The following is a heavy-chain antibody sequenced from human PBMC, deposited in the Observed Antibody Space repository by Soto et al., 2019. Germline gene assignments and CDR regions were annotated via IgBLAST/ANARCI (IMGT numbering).Heavy chain of an antibody. J-gene: IGHJ4*02. CDR3: ARAHDTGDFDY. CDR1: GYTFTNYG. V-gene: IGHV1-18*01. Sequence: QVQLVQSGAEMKKPGASVKVSCKTSGYTFTNYGISWVRQAPGQGLEWMGWISAYNGDTNYAQKFQGRVTMTTDTSTTTGYMEVRSLESDDTAVYYCARAHDTGDFDYWGQGTLVTVSS. CDR2: ISAYNGDT.